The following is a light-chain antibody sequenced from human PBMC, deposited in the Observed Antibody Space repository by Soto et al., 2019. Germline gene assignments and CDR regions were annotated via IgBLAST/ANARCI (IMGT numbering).Light chain of an antibody. CDR1: HSVTSRY. V-gene: IGKV3-20*01. Sequence: EIVLTQSPGTLSLSPGERATLSCRASHSVTSRYLAWYQQKPGQAPRLLVYGAYSSATGNPDRFSGSGSGTDFTLTISRLEPEDFAVYYCQQYGSSPPYTFGQGTKLEIK. CDR2: GAY. CDR3: QQYGSSPPYT. J-gene: IGKJ2*01.